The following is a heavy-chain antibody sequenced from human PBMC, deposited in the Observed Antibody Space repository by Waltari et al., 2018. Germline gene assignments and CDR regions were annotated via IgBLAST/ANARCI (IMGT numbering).Heavy chain of an antibody. Sequence: EVQLVVSGGGLVRPGGSLSLSCAASGFTFIGDWMSWVRQAPGKGLEFVANIKPDGGEKFYADSVKGRFTISRDNARNSLYLQMTSLRVEDTAVYYCARFGVEAGLDGWGQGTLVTVSS. CDR2: IKPDGGEK. CDR1: GFTFIGDW. J-gene: IGHJ4*02. V-gene: IGHV3-7*01. CDR3: ARFGVEAGLDG. D-gene: IGHD3-3*01.